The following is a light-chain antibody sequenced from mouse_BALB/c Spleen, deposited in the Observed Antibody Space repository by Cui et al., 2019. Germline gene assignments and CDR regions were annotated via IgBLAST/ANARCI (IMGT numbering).Light chain of an antibody. CDR3: QQWSSYPRT. CDR1: SSVSY. Sequence: FVLTQSPSILSASPGEKVTITCSASSSVSYMYWYQQKPGSPPKHLIYDTSNLASGVPVRFSGSGSWTSYSLTISRMEAEDAATYYCQQWSSYPRTFGGGTKLEIK. V-gene: IGKV4-55*01. CDR2: DTS. J-gene: IGKJ1*01.